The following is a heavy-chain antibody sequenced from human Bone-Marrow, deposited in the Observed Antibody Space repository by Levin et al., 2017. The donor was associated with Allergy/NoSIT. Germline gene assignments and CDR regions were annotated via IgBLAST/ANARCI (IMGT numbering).Heavy chain of an antibody. Sequence: GGSLRLSCTASGFTFGDYAMSWVRQAPGKGLEWVGFIRSKAYGGTTEYAASVKGRFTISRDDSKSIAYLQMNSLKTEDTAVYYCTRGYSSSWFYYYYYYMDVWGKGTTVTVSS. V-gene: IGHV3-49*04. CDR1: GFTFGDYA. D-gene: IGHD6-13*01. CDR3: TRGYSSSWFYYYYYYMDV. CDR2: IRSKAYGGTT. J-gene: IGHJ6*03.